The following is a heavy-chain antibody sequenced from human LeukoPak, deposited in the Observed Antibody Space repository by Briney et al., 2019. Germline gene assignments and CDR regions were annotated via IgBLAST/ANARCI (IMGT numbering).Heavy chain of an antibody. Sequence: SETLSLACAVYGGSFSGYYWSWIRQPPGKGLEWIGEINHSESTNYNPSLKSRVTISVDTSKNQFSLKLSSVTAADTAVYYCAREGARWEPSFSAFDIWGQGTMVTVSS. CDR3: AREGARWEPSFSAFDI. D-gene: IGHD1-26*01. CDR2: INHSEST. V-gene: IGHV4-34*01. J-gene: IGHJ3*02. CDR1: GGSFSGYY.